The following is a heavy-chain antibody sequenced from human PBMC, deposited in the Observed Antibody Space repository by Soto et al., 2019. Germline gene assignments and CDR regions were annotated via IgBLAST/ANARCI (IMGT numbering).Heavy chain of an antibody. CDR1: AGTFSRYT. V-gene: IGHV1-69*02. Sequence: HVQLVRSGAEVKKPGSSVMFSCKGSAGTFSRYTISWVRQAPGQGLEWMGRIIPILGIANYAQKFQGRVTITADKSTSTTYMELSSLRSEDTAVYYCARSYGSGSNPGGYWGQGTLVTVSS. J-gene: IGHJ4*02. CDR3: ARSYGSGSNPGGY. D-gene: IGHD3-10*01. CDR2: IIPILGIA.